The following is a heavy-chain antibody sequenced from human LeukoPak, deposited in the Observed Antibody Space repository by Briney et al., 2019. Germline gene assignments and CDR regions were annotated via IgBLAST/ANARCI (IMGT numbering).Heavy chain of an antibody. CDR3: AIMHPYYDGNGYWVQ. D-gene: IGHD3-22*01. J-gene: IGHJ4*02. CDR2: INTSGGST. CDR1: GFTFSSYA. V-gene: IGHV3-23*01. Sequence: GGSLRLSCAASGFTFSSYAMSWARQAPGKGLEWVSGINTSGGSTAYADSVKGRFTISRDNPRNTLYMQMNSLRAEDTALYYCAIMHPYYDGNGYWVQWGQGTLVTVSS.